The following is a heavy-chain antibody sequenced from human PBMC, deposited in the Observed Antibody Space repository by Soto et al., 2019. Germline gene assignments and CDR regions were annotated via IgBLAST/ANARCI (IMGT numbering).Heavy chain of an antibody. D-gene: IGHD4-4*01. CDR1: GFTFSSYA. V-gene: IGHV3-30-3*01. CDR2: ISYDGSNK. J-gene: IGHJ6*02. CDR3: ARDIDYSTYYYYYGMDV. Sequence: GGSLRLSCAASGFTFSSYAMHWVRQAPGKGLEWVAVISYDGSNKYYADSVKGRFTISRDNSKNTLYLQMNSLRAEDTAVYYCARDIDYSTYYYYYGMDVWGQGTTVTVSS.